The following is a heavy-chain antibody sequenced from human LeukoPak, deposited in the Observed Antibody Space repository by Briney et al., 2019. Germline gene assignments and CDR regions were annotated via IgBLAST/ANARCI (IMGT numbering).Heavy chain of an antibody. D-gene: IGHD3-10*01. CDR1: GVTFSSYA. V-gene: IGHV1-69*01. J-gene: IGHJ6*02. CDR3: ARSVVRGVTYYYGMDV. Sequence: SVKVSCKASGVTFSSYAISWVRQAPGQGLEWMGGIIPIFGTANYAQKFQGRVTITADESTSTAYMELSSLRSEDTAVYYCARSVVRGVTYYYGMDVWGQGTTVTVSS. CDR2: IIPIFGTA.